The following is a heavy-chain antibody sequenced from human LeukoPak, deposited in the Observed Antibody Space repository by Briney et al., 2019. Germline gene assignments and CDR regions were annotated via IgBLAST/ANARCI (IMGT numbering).Heavy chain of an antibody. J-gene: IGHJ5*02. CDR2: MNPNSGNT. Sequence: ASVKVSCKASGGTFSSYDINWVRQATGQGLEWMGWMNPNSGNTGYAQKFQGRVTMTRNISISTAYMELSSLRSEDTAVYYCARGPHLYYDIFCRGNNWFDPWGQGTLVTVSS. CDR1: GGTFSSYD. D-gene: IGHD3-9*01. CDR3: ARGPHLYYDIFCRGNNWFDP. V-gene: IGHV1-8*02.